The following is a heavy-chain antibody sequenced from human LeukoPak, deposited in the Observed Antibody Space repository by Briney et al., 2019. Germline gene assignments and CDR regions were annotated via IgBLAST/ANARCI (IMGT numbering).Heavy chain of an antibody. CDR1: GYTFTGYY. CDR3: AREEYYDILTGYYSY. Sequence: ASVKVSCKAFGYTFTGYYMHWVRQAPGQGLEWMGWINPNSGGTNYAQKFQGRVTMTRDTSISTAYMELSRLRSDDTAVYYCAREEYYDILTGYYSYWGQGTLVTVSS. V-gene: IGHV1-2*02. J-gene: IGHJ4*02. CDR2: INPNSGGT. D-gene: IGHD3-9*01.